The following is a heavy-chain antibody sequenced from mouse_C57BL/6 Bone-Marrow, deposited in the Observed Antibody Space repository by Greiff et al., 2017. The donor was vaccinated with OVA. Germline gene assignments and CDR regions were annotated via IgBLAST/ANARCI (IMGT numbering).Heavy chain of an antibody. J-gene: IGHJ3*01. V-gene: IGHV5-6*01. Sequence: DVQLVESGGDLVKPGGSLKLSCAASGFTFSSYGMSWVRQTPDKRLEWVATISSGGSYTYYPDSVKGRFTISRDNAKNTLYLQMSSLKSEDTAMYYCARLSLGFAYWGQGTLVTVSA. D-gene: IGHD6-2*01. CDR2: ISSGGSYT. CDR1: GFTFSSYG. CDR3: ARLSLGFAY.